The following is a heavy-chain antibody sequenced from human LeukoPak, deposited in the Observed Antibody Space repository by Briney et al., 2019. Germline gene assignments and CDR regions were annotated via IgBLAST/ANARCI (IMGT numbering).Heavy chain of an antibody. Sequence: XXXXGVRXXXGQGLEWMGWINPNSGGTNYAQKFQGRVTMTRDTSISTAYMELSRLRSADTAVYYCARVLVASAGDYFDYWGQGTLVTVSS. CDR3: ARVLVASAGDYFDY. J-gene: IGHJ4*02. CDR1: XX. D-gene: IGHD6-6*01. CDR2: INPNSGGT. V-gene: IGHV1-2*02.